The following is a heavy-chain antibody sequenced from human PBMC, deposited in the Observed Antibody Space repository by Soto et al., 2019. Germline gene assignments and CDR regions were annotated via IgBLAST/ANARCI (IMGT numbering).Heavy chain of an antibody. V-gene: IGHV1-46*03. J-gene: IGHJ5*02. CDR1: GYTFTSYY. CDR3: ARDRRMVRGVLNWFDP. D-gene: IGHD3-10*01. Sequence: QVQLVQSGAEVKKPGASVKVSCKASGYTFTSYYMHWVRQAPGQGLEWMGIINPSGGSTSYAQKFQGRVTMTRDTSTSTVYMELSSLRSEDTSVYYCARDRRMVRGVLNWFDPWGQGTLVTVSS. CDR2: INPSGGST.